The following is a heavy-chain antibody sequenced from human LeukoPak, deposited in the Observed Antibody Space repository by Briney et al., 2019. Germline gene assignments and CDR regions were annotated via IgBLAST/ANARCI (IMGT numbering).Heavy chain of an antibody. V-gene: IGHV1-18*01. CDR1: GYTFTSYG. J-gene: IGHJ3*02. CDR3: ATGLDYYDSSGIEAFDI. D-gene: IGHD3-22*01. CDR2: ISAYNGNT. Sequence: ASVKVSCKASGYTFTSYGISWVRQAPGQGLEWMGWISAYNGNTNYAQKLQGRVTMTTDTSTSTAYMELRSLRADDTAVYYCATGLDYYDSSGIEAFDIWGEGTMVTVSS.